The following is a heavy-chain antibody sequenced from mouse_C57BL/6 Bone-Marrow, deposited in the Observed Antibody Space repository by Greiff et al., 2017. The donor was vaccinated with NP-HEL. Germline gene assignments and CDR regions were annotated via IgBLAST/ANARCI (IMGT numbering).Heavy chain of an antibody. CDR1: GYTFTSYW. D-gene: IGHD2-4*01. CDR2: IDPSDSYT. Sequence: QVQLQQPGAELVMPGASVKLSCKASGYTFTSYWMHWVKQRPGQGLEWIGEIDPSDSYTNYNQKFKGKSTLTVDKSSRTAYMQLSSLTSEDSAVYYCARSPYDYDGAYWGQGTLVTVSA. CDR3: ARSPYDYDGAY. V-gene: IGHV1-69*01. J-gene: IGHJ3*01.